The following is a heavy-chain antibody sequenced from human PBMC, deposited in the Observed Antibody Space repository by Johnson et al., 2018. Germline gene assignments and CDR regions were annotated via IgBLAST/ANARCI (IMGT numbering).Heavy chain of an antibody. D-gene: IGHD3-3*01. Sequence: EVQLVETGGGLVQPGGSLRLSCAASVFTFDGFAMHWVRQAPGKGLEWVSGIDWNRGRVGYADSVKGRFTISRDDAKNSLYLQMNSLRPEETALYYCGKDIREGGMDVWGQGTTVIVSS. CDR3: GKDIREGGMDV. CDR1: VFTFDGFA. J-gene: IGHJ6*02. V-gene: IGHV3-9*01. CDR2: IDWNRGRV.